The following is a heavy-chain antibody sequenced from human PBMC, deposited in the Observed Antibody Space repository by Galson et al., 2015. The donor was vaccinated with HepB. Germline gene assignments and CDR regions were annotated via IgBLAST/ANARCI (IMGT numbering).Heavy chain of an antibody. V-gene: IGHV1-3*01. CDR2: VNAGNNHT. CDR3: ARVAPTYYYDSRGYFYAY. CDR1: GYTFTSYA. D-gene: IGHD3-22*01. J-gene: IGHJ4*02. Sequence: SVKVSCKASGYTFTSYAVHWVRQAPGQRLEWMGWVNAGNNHTKYSEKFQGRVTIISDTSASTTYMELSSLRSEDTAVYYCARVAPTYYYDSRGYFYAYWGQGTLITVSS.